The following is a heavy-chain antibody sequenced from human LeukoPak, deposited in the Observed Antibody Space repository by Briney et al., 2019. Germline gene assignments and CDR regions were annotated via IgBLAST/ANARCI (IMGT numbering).Heavy chain of an antibody. CDR3: AKGAYDFWSGYKYNWFDP. V-gene: IGHV3-23*01. J-gene: IGHJ5*02. Sequence: PGGSLRLSCAASGFTFSNYVMAWVRQAPGKGLEWVSVISGNSGTIYDADSVQGRFTISRDNSKNTLYLQMNSLRAEDTAVYYCAKGAYDFWSGYKYNWFDPWGQGTLVTVSS. CDR1: GFTFSNYV. D-gene: IGHD3/OR15-3a*01. CDR2: ISGNSGTI.